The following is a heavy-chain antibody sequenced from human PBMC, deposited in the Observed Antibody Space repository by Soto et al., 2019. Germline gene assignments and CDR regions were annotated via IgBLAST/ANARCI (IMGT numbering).Heavy chain of an antibody. CDR1: GYTFTGYY. Sequence: VASVKVSCKASGYTFTGYYMHWVRQAPGQGREWMGWINPNSGGTNYAQKFQGRVTMTRDTSISTAYMELSRLRSDDTAVYYCATTAWIQLWAVFTDAFDIWGQGXMVTV. D-gene: IGHD5-18*01. V-gene: IGHV1-2*02. CDR3: ATTAWIQLWAVFTDAFDI. J-gene: IGHJ3*02. CDR2: INPNSGGT.